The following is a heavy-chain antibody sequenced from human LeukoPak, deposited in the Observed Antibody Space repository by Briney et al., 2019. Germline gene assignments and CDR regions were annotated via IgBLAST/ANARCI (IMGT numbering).Heavy chain of an antibody. D-gene: IGHD2-15*01. Sequence: SETLSLTCTVSGGTISSSSYYWGWIRQPPGKGLEWIGSIYYSGSTYYNPSLKSRVTISVDTSKNQFPLKLSSVTAADTAVYYCARARSKDIVVVVAARYYFDYWGQGTLVTVSS. CDR3: ARARSKDIVVVVAARYYFDY. CDR2: IYYSGST. CDR1: GGTISSSSYY. J-gene: IGHJ4*02. V-gene: IGHV4-39*06.